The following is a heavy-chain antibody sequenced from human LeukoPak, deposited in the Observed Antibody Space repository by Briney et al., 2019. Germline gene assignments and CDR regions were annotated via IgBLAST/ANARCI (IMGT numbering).Heavy chain of an antibody. V-gene: IGHV3-23*01. J-gene: IGHJ4*02. CDR2: LSGSGRI. CDR1: GFTFSSYG. CDR3: AKSLGIVVVTANFDS. Sequence: GGSLRLSCAASGFTFSSYGMTWVRQAPGKGLEWVAALSGSGRIYYADSVKGRFTISRDNSKNTLYLQMSRLRAEDTAVYYCAKSLGIVVVTANFDSWGQGTLVSVSS. D-gene: IGHD2-21*02.